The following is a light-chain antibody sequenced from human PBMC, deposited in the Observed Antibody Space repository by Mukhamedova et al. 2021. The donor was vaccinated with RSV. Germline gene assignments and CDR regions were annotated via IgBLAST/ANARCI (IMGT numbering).Light chain of an antibody. CDR2: GAF. CDR1: NH. Sequence: NHLNWYQQKPGKVHKLLIFGAFTLQSGVPSRFSGRVSGTDFNLTISDLQPEDVATYYCQQTYSNFYSFGQGTRVEI. J-gene: IGKJ2*03. V-gene: IGKV1-39*01. CDR3: QQTYSNFYS.